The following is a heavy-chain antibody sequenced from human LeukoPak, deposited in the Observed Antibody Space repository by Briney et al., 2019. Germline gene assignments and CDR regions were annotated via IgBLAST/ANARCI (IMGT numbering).Heavy chain of an antibody. CDR3: ATPRDGYNYQYFDY. Sequence: GASVKVSCKASGYTFTSYDINWVRQATGQGLEWMGGIIPIFGTANYAQKFQGRVTITTDESTSTAYMELSSLRSEDTAVYYCATPRDGYNYQYFDYWGQGALVTVSS. CDR1: GYTFTSYD. CDR2: IIPIFGTA. D-gene: IGHD5-24*01. V-gene: IGHV1-69*05. J-gene: IGHJ4*02.